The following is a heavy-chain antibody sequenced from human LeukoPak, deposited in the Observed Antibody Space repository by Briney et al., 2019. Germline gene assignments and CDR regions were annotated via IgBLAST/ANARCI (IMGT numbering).Heavy chain of an antibody. CDR2: INSDGSST. CDR3: ARDDSGYYDFWSGYYKYYYYGMDV. D-gene: IGHD3-3*01. CDR1: GFTFSSYW. Sequence: GGSLILSCAASGFTFSSYWMHWVRQAPGKGLVWVSRINSDGSSTSYADSVKGRFTISRDNAKNTLYLQMNSLRAEDTAVYYCARDDSGYYDFWSGYYKYYYYGMDVWGQGTTVTVSS. J-gene: IGHJ6*02. V-gene: IGHV3-74*01.